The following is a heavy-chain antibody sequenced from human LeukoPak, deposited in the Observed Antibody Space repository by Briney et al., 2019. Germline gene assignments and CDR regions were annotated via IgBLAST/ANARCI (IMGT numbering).Heavy chain of an antibody. V-gene: IGHV3-30*18. CDR2: ISYDGSHK. CDR1: GFTFSSYG. D-gene: IGHD2-21*02. J-gene: IGHJ4*02. Sequence: PGRSLRLSCAASGFTFSSYGLHWVRQAPGKGLEWVAIISYDGSHKYYADSVKGRFTISRDNSKNTLYLQMNSLRAEDTAVYYCAKDLGGDLYYFDYWGQGTLVTVSS. CDR3: AKDLGGDLYYFDY.